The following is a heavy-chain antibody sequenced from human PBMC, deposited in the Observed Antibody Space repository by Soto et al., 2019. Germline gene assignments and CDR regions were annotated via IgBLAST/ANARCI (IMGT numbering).Heavy chain of an antibody. CDR1: GYTFTSYG. J-gene: IGHJ4*02. D-gene: IGHD1-1*01. CDR2: ISAHNGNT. V-gene: IGHV1-18*01. Sequence: QVHLVQSGAEVKKPGASVKVSCKASGYTFTSYGITWVRQAPGQGLEWMGWISAHNGNTDYAQKLQGRVIVTRDTSTSTAYMELRRLISDDTAVYYCPRERYGDYWGQGDLVTVSS. CDR3: PRERYGDY.